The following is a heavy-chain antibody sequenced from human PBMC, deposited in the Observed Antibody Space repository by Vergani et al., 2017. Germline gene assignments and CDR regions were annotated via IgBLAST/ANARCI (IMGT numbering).Heavy chain of an antibody. CDR3: ARGITMIVVVTSEGSWFDP. CDR2: IYYSGST. Sequence: QVQLQESGPGLVKPSQTLSLTCTVSGGSISSGDYYWSWIRQPPGKGLEWIGYIYYSGSTYYNPSLKSRVTISVDTSKNQFSLKLSSMTAADTAVYYCARGITMIVVVTSEGSWFDPWGQGTLVTVSS. V-gene: IGHV4-30-4*01. CDR1: GGSISSGDYY. D-gene: IGHD3-22*01. J-gene: IGHJ5*02.